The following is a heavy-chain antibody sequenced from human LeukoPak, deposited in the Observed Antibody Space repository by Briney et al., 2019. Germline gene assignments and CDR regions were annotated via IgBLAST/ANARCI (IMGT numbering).Heavy chain of an antibody. Sequence: GASVKVSCKASGYSFTNYGILWVRQAPGQGLEWMGWISAYNGNTNYAQKVQGRVTMTTDTSTSTAYMELRSLRSDDTALYYCARITMVPGVMFDWYFDIWGRGTLVTVSS. CDR3: ARITMVPGVMFDWYFDI. V-gene: IGHV1-18*01. J-gene: IGHJ2*01. CDR2: ISAYNGNT. D-gene: IGHD3-10*01. CDR1: GYSFTNYG.